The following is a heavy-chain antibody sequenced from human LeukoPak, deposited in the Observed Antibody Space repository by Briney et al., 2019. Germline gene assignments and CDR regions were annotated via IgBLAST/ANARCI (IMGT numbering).Heavy chain of an antibody. CDR3: ARDIESRTIFGVVINYYYYMDV. CDR2: IYYSGST. CDR1: GGSISSSSYY. D-gene: IGHD3-3*01. Sequence: PSETLSLTCTVFGGSISSSSYYWGWIRQPPGKGLEWIGSIYYSGSTYYNPPLKSRVTISVDTSKNQFSLKLSSVTAADTAVYYCARDIESRTIFGVVINYYYYMDVWGKGTTVTVSS. V-gene: IGHV4-39*07. J-gene: IGHJ6*03.